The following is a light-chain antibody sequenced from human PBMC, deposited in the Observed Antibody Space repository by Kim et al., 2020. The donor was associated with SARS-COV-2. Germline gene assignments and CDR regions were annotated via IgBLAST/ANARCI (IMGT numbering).Light chain of an antibody. CDR1: SSNIGAGYD. V-gene: IGLV1-40*01. CDR2: GNS. J-gene: IGLJ1*01. Sequence: QRVTISCPGSSSNIGAGYDVHWYQQLPGTAPKLLIYGNSNRPSGVPDRFSGSKSGTSASLAITGLQAEDEADYYCQSYDSSLSGYVFGTGTKVTVL. CDR3: QSYDSSLSGYV.